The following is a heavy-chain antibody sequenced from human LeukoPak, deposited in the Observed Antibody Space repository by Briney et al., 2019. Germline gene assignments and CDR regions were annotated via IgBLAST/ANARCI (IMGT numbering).Heavy chain of an antibody. V-gene: IGHV4-34*01. Sequence: SETLSLTCAVYGGSFSGYYWSWIRQPPGKGLEWIGEINHSGSTNYNPSLMNRVAISVDTSKNQFSLKLTSVTAADTAVYYCARDATIAAPLMSWGQGTLVIVSS. D-gene: IGHD6-13*01. CDR2: INHSGST. CDR1: GGSFSGYY. CDR3: ARDATIAAPLMS. J-gene: IGHJ4*02.